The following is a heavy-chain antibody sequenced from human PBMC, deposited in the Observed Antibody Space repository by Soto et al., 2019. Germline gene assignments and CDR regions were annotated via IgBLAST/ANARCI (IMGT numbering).Heavy chain of an antibody. CDR1: GGTFSSYA. Sequence: QVQLVQSGAEVKKPGSSVKVSCKASGGTFSSYAISWVRQAPGQGLEWMGGIIPIFGTANYAQKFQGRVTIPADESTSTAYMKLSSLRSEDTAVSYCARAARPAAPGSDWFDPWGQGTLVTVSS. D-gene: IGHD2-2*01. V-gene: IGHV1-69*12. CDR3: ARAARPAAPGSDWFDP. J-gene: IGHJ5*02. CDR2: IIPIFGTA.